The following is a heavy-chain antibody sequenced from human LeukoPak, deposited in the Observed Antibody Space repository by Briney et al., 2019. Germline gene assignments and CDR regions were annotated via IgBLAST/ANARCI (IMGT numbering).Heavy chain of an antibody. CDR3: ARVLDSSTSSYQSLPY. Sequence: PGGSLRLSCAASGFPFSEYWMTWVRQAPGKGLEWVANIKQDGSEKYYVDSVKGRFTISRDNAKNVLYLQMNSLRVEDTAVFYCARVLDSSTSSYQSLPYWGRGTLVTVSS. D-gene: IGHD2-2*01. CDR2: IKQDGSEK. CDR1: GFPFSEYW. J-gene: IGHJ4*01. V-gene: IGHV3-7*01.